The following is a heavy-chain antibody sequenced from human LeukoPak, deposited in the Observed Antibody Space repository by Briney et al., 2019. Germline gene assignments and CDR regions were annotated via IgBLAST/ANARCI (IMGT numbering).Heavy chain of an antibody. CDR2: IYYSGST. Sequence: PSETLSLTCTVSGGSISSSSYYWGWIRQPPGKGLEWIGSIYYSGSTYYNPSLKSRVTISVDTSKNQFSLKLSSVTAADTAVYYCARRFTWGEFDYWGQGTLVTVSS. CDR1: GGSISSSSYY. D-gene: IGHD3-16*01. J-gene: IGHJ4*02. V-gene: IGHV4-39*01. CDR3: ARRFTWGEFDY.